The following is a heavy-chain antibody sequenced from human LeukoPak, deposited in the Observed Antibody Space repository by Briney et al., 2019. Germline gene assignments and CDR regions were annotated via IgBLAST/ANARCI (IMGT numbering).Heavy chain of an antibody. CDR1: GYAISSGYF. CDR3: AREHYDSSGYYWYAFDI. D-gene: IGHD3-22*01. CDR2: IYHSGST. V-gene: IGHV4-38-2*02. Sequence: SETLSLTCSVSGYAISSGYFWGWIRQPPGKGLEWIGTIYHSGSTYYNPSLKSRVTISVDTSKNQFSLKLSSVTAADTAVYYCAREHYDSSGYYWYAFDIWGQGTMVTVSS. J-gene: IGHJ3*02.